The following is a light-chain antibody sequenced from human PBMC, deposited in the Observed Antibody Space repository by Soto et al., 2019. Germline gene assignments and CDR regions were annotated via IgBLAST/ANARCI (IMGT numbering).Light chain of an antibody. CDR2: DAS. V-gene: IGKV3D-20*02. CDR1: QSVSSSY. Sequence: EIVLAQSPGNLSLSPGERATLSCRASQSVSSSYLAWYQQKPGQAPRLLIYDASNSATGIPARFSGSGSGTDFTLTISSLEPEDFAVYYCQQRKHWQVTFGQGTRLEIK. J-gene: IGKJ5*01. CDR3: QQRKHWQVT.